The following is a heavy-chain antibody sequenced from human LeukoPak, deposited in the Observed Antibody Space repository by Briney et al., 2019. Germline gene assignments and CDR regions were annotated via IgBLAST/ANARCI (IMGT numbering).Heavy chain of an antibody. CDR3: ARAGIFSSSYGISWDY. D-gene: IGHD6-6*01. Sequence: GGSLRLSCAASGFTFSSYWMSWVRQAPGKGLEWVANIKQDESEKYYVDSVKGRFTISRDNAKNSLFLQMNSLRAEDTAVYYCARAGIFSSSYGISWDYWGQGALVAVSS. CDR2: IKQDESEK. V-gene: IGHV3-7*01. J-gene: IGHJ4*02. CDR1: GFTFSSYW.